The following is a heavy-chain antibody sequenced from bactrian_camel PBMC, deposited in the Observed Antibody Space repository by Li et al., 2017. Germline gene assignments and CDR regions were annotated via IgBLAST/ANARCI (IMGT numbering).Heavy chain of an antibody. CDR2: ITNSGEYT. CDR1: GFTFSSTP. Sequence: VQLVESGGGLVQPGGSLRLSCAASGFTFSSTPMSWVRQAPGKGLEWVSRITNSGEYTAYADSVKGRFTVSRDNAKNTLYLQMNSLKPEDTAVSYCAAENEYARALRHWGQGTQVTVS. J-gene: IGHJ4*01. V-gene: IGHV3S42*01. CDR3: AAENEYARALRH.